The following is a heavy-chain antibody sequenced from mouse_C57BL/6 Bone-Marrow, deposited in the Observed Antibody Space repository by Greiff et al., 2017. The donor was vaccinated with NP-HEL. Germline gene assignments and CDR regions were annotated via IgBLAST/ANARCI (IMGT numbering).Heavy chain of an antibody. CDR1: GFSLTSYG. CDR3: ATPTIVTHYYAMDY. D-gene: IGHD2-5*01. Sequence: VQGVESGPGLVQPSQSLSITCTVSGFSLTSYGVHWVRQPPGKGLEWLGVIWSGGSTDYNAAFISRLSISKDNSKSQVFFKMNSLQADDTAIYYCATPTIVTHYYAMDYWGQGTSVTVSS. CDR2: IWSGGST. J-gene: IGHJ4*01. V-gene: IGHV2-4*01.